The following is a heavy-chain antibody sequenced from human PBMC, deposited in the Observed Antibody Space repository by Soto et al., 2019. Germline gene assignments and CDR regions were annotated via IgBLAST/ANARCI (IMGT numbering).Heavy chain of an antibody. J-gene: IGHJ4*02. CDR3: AHTWGLPFDY. D-gene: IGHD3-16*01. CDR1: GFSLRTTGVG. CDR2: IYWNDDK. V-gene: IGHV2-5*01. Sequence: QITLKESGRTLVEPTQTLTLTCTYSGFSLRTTGVGVGWIRQPPGKALEWLGIIYWNDDKRYSPSLKNRFTLTSDISKSQVVLTMTNMDPVDTATYYCAHTWGLPFDYWGQGTLVIVSS.